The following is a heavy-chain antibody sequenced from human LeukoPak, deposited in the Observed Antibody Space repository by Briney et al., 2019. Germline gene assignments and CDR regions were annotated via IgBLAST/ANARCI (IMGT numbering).Heavy chain of an antibody. CDR2: IYHSGST. V-gene: IGHV4-59*12. J-gene: IGHJ4*02. CDR3: ARRVPHYDILTGYSNFDY. CDR1: GGSISSYY. Sequence: SETLSLTCTVSGGSISSYYWSWIRQPPGKGLEWIGEIYHSGSTNYNPSLKSRVTISVDKSKNQFSLKLSSVTAADTAVYYCARRVPHYDILTGYSNFDYWGQGTLVTVSS. D-gene: IGHD3-9*01.